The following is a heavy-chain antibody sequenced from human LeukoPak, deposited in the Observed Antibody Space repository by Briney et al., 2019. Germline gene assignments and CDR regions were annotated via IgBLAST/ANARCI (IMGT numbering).Heavy chain of an antibody. Sequence: PGGSLRLSCAASGFTFGSYGMHWVRQAPGKGLEWVAVISYDGSNKYYADSVKGRFTISRDNSKNTLYLQMNSLRAEDTAVYYCAKDNRYCSSTSCYNYWGQGTLVTVSS. J-gene: IGHJ4*02. CDR2: ISYDGSNK. D-gene: IGHD2-2*02. CDR3: AKDNRYCSSTSCYNY. V-gene: IGHV3-30*18. CDR1: GFTFGSYG.